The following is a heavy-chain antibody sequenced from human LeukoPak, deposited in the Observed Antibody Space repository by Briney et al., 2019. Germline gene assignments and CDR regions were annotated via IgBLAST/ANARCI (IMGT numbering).Heavy chain of an antibody. D-gene: IGHD3-3*01. V-gene: IGHV1-69*05. CDR3: ARGPFLDDFWSGYYNYYYYYMDV. CDR2: IIPIFGTA. CDR1: GGTFSSYA. Sequence: SVKVSCKASGGTFSSYAISWVRQAPGQGLEWMGGIIPIFGTANYAQKFQGRVTITTDESTSTVYMELSSLRSEDTAVYYCARGPFLDDFWSGYYNYYYYYMDVWGKGTTVTVSS. J-gene: IGHJ6*03.